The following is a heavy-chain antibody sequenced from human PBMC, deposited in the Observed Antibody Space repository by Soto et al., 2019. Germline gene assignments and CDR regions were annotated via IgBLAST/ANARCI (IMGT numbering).Heavy chain of an antibody. Sequence: QVQLVQSGAEVKKPGASVKVSCKASGYTFTSYYMHWVRQAPGQGLEWMGIINPSGGSTSYAQKFQGRVTMTRDTDTSTVYVGVGSLRYEDTAVYYGGGGVGGGGRYSYFDYWGQGTLVTVSS. J-gene: IGHJ4*02. V-gene: IGHV1-46*01. CDR1: GYTFTSYY. CDR3: GGGVGGGGRYSYFDY. D-gene: IGHD5-18*01. CDR2: INPSGGST.